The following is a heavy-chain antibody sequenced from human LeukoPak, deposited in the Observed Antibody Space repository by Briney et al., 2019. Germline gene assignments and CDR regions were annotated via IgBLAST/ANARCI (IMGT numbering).Heavy chain of an antibody. CDR2: IYYSEST. V-gene: IGHV4-39*01. CDR3: ARQGSSSWYGWYFDL. D-gene: IGHD6-13*01. J-gene: IGHJ2*01. Sequence: PSETLSLTCSVPGGSISGTTHNWGWIRQPPGKGLEWIATIYYSESTKKSPSLKSRVTISLDTSRNQFSLKLSSVTAADTAVYYCARQGSSSWYGWYFDLWGRGSLVTVSS. CDR1: GGSISGTTHN.